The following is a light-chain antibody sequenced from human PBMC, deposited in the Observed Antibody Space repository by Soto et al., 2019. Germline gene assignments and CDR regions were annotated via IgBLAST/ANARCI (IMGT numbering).Light chain of an antibody. CDR1: SSNIGADYD. Sequence: HSVLTQPPSLSVAPGQRVTISCTGSSSNIGADYDVHWYQQFPGTAPKLLIFANTNRPSGVPGRFSGSKSGTSASLAITELQAEDEADYYCQSYDTSLTAFVFGTGTKVTVL. CDR2: ANT. J-gene: IGLJ1*01. V-gene: IGLV1-40*01. CDR3: QSYDTSLTAFV.